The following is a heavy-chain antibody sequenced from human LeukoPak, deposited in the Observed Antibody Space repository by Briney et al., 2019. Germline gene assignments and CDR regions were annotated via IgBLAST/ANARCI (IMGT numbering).Heavy chain of an antibody. D-gene: IGHD3-10*01. J-gene: IGHJ5*02. V-gene: IGHV3-48*02. CDR2: ISSSSSTI. Sequence: GGSLRLSCAASEFTFSNYAMNWVRQAPGKGLEWVSYISSSSSTIYYADSVKGRFTISRDNAKNSLYLQMNSLRDEDTAVYYCAREVGNRMTLGGWFDPWGQGTLVTVSS. CDR1: EFTFSNYA. CDR3: AREVGNRMTLGGWFDP.